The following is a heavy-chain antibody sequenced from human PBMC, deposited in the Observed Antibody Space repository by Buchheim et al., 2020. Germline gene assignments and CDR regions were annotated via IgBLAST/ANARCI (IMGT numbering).Heavy chain of an antibody. CDR1: GFTFSSYA. D-gene: IGHD5-24*01. V-gene: IGHV3-23*01. CDR3: AKARESSYYYYGMDV. CDR2: FSGSGGTT. Sequence: EVQLLESGGGLVQPGGSLRLSCAASGFTFSSYAMSWVRQAPGKGLEWVSVFSGSGGTTYYADSVRGRFTISRYNSKNTLYLQMNSLRAEDTTVYYCAKARESSYYYYGMDVWGQGTT. J-gene: IGHJ6*02.